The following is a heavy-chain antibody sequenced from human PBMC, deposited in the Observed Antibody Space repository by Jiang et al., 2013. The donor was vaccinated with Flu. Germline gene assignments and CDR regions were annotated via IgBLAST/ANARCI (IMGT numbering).Heavy chain of an antibody. CDR2: INPNSGGT. Sequence: GAEVKKPGASVKVSCKASGYTFTGYYMHWVRQAPGQGLEWMGWINPNSGGTNYAQKFQGRVTMTRDTSISTAYMELSRLRSDDTAVYYCAREELSYYYDSSGPGYWGQGTLVTVSS. J-gene: IGHJ4*02. CDR1: GYTFTGYY. D-gene: IGHD3-22*01. V-gene: IGHV1-2*02. CDR3: AREELSYYYDSSGPGY.